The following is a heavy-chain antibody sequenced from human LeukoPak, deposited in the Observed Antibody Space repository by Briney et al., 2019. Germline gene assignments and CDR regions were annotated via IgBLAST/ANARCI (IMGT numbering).Heavy chain of an antibody. CDR3: AKDASSGWSITYYYMDV. D-gene: IGHD6-19*01. CDR2: ISWDGGST. CDR1: GFTFDDYA. V-gene: IGHV3-43D*03. Sequence: GGSLRLSCAASGFTFDDYAMHWVRQAPGKGLEWVSLISWDGGSTYYADSVKGRFTISRDNSKNSLYLQMNSLRAEDTALYYCAKDASSGWSITYYYMDVWGKGTTVTVSS. J-gene: IGHJ6*03.